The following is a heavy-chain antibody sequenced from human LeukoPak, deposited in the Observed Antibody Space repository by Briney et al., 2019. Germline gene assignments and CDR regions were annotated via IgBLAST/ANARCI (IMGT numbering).Heavy chain of an antibody. CDR1: GYTLTELS. CDR3: ATGITMVRGGFDYYYGMDV. D-gene: IGHD3-10*01. V-gene: IGHV1-24*01. Sequence: ASVKVSCKVSGYTLTELSMHWVRQAPGKGLEWVGGFDPEDGETIYAQKFQGRVTMTEDTSTDTAYMELSSLRSEDTAVYYCATGITMVRGGFDYYYGMDVWGKGTTVTVSS. J-gene: IGHJ6*04. CDR2: FDPEDGET.